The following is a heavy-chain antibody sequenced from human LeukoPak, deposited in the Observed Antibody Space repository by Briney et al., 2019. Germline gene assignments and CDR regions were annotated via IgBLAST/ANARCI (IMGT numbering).Heavy chain of an antibody. CDR1: GFTFSSYA. CDR3: TKGGSSWSRWDY. V-gene: IGHV3-23*01. D-gene: IGHD6-13*01. J-gene: IGHJ4*02. Sequence: GGSLRLSCAASGFTFSSYAMSWVRQAPGKGLEWVSSISSSSSYIYYADSVKGRFTISRDNSKNTLDLHMNGLRVEDTAVYYCTKGGSSWSRWDYWGQGALVTVSS. CDR2: ISSSSSYI.